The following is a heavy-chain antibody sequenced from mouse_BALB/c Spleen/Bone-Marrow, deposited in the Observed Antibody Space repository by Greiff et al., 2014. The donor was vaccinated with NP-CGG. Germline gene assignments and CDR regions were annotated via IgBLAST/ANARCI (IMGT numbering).Heavy chain of an antibody. CDR1: GYTFSSYW. Sequence: VQLQQSGAELMKPGASVKISCKATGYTFSSYWIEWVKQRPGHGLEWIGEILPGSGSTNYNEKFKGKATFTADTSSNTAYMQLSILTSGLSAVYYCAGGGGGGGYWYFDVWGAGTTVTVSS. J-gene: IGHJ1*01. V-gene: IGHV1-9*01. CDR2: ILPGSGST. CDR3: AGGGGGGGYWYFDV.